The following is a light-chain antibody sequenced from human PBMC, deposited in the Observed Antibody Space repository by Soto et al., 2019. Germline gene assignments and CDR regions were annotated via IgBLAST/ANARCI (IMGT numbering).Light chain of an antibody. CDR2: AAS. V-gene: IGKV1-39*01. CDR3: QQSYTTPWT. CDR1: QSISTY. J-gene: IGKJ1*01. Sequence: DIQMTQSPSSLSASVGDRVTITCRASQSISTYLNWYQQKVGKAPKLLIYAASSLQSGVPSRFSGSGSGTDFTLTFTSLQPEDFATYYCQQSYTTPWTFGQGTKVDIK.